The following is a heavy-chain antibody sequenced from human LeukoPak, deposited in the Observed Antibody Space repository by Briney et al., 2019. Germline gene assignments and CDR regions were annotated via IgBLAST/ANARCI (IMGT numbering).Heavy chain of an antibody. J-gene: IGHJ4*02. CDR2: FDTEDGET. Sequence: ASGKVSFKVSGYTLTELSMHWVRQAPAKGRERVGGFDTEDGETIYAQKFQGRVTITEDTSTDTAYMELSSLRPEDTAVYYCATQAGGSGSYPTLDYWGQGTLVTVSS. CDR1: GYTLTELS. V-gene: IGHV1-24*01. CDR3: ATQAGGSGSYPTLDY. D-gene: IGHD1-26*01.